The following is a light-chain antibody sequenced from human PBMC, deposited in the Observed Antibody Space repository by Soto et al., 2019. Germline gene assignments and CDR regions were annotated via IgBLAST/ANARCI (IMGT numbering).Light chain of an antibody. V-gene: IGKV3-20*01. CDR3: QQYGDLPPT. J-gene: IGKJ1*01. CDR2: GAS. CDR1: QSVTYDQ. Sequence: EIVLTQSPDTLSLSPGERATLSCRASQSVTYDQLAWYRQTPGQAPRLLIYGASSRAAGIPDRFSGSGSGTDFTLTIGRLEPEDFVVYHCQQYGDLPPTFGQGTKVDIK.